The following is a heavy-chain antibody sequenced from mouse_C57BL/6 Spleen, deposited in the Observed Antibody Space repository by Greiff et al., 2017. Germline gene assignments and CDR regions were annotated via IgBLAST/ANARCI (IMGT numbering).Heavy chain of an antibody. CDR1: GYTFTSYW. Sequence: QVQLQQPGAELVKPGSSVKLSCKASGYTFTSYWMQWVKQRPGQGLEWIGEIDLSDSYTNYNQKFKGKATLTVDTSSSTAYMQLSSLTSEDSAVYYCARSGDYDDWYFDVWGTGTTVTVSS. D-gene: IGHD2-4*01. CDR2: IDLSDSYT. V-gene: IGHV1-50*01. J-gene: IGHJ1*03. CDR3: ARSGDYDDWYFDV.